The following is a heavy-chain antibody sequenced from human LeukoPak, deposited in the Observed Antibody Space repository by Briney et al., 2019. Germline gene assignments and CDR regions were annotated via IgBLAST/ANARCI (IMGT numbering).Heavy chain of an antibody. CDR3: ARDKEAAVDFWSGYYPL. Sequence: GGSRRLSCAASGFLFSSYWMGWVRQAPGKGLEWVANIKRDGSERYYEDSVKGRLTISRGNAQNSLYLQMNSLREEDTAVYYCARDKEAAVDFWSGYYPLWGQGTLVTVSS. CDR1: GFLFSSYW. D-gene: IGHD3-3*01. V-gene: IGHV3-7*01. CDR2: IKRDGSER. J-gene: IGHJ4*02.